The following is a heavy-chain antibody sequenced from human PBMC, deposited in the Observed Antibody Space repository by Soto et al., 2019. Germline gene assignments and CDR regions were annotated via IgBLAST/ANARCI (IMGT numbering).Heavy chain of an antibody. CDR3: AGDRGSSGWYADY. CDR1: GYTFTNYY. D-gene: IGHD6-19*01. V-gene: IGHV1-2*04. CDR2: INPNSGAT. J-gene: IGHJ4*02. Sequence: QVQLVQSGAEVKKPGASVKVSCKASGYTFTNYYMHWVRQAPGQGPEWMGWINPNSGATKYAQKFQGWVTMARDTSISTAYMEVSRLKSDDTAVDYCAGDRGSSGWYADYWGQGSLVTVSS.